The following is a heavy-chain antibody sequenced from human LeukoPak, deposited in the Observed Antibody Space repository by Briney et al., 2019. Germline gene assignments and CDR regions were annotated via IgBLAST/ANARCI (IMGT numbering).Heavy chain of an antibody. CDR1: GYTFTSYA. J-gene: IGHJ5*02. D-gene: IGHD3-10*01. V-gene: IGHV1-3*01. Sequence: ASVKVSCKASGYTFTSYAMHWVRQAPGQRLEWMGWINAGNGNTRYSQKFQGRVTITRDTSASTAYMELSSLRSEDTAVYYCARVITMIRGVIMGWFDPWGQGTLVTVSS. CDR3: ARVITMIRGVIMGWFDP. CDR2: INAGNGNT.